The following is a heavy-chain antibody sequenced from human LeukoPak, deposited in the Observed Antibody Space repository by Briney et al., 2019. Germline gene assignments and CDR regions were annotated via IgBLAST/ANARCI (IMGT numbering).Heavy chain of an antibody. D-gene: IGHD6-6*01. V-gene: IGHV1-18*01. CDR3: ARARFSSPRIPNFDY. CDR2: ISAYNGNT. J-gene: IGHJ4*02. Sequence: GASVKVSCKASGGTFSSYAISWVRQAPGQGLEWMGWISAYNGNTNYAQKLQGRVTMTTDTSTSTAYMELRSLRSDDTVVYYCARARFSSPRIPNFDYWGQGTLVTVSS. CDR1: GGTFSSYA.